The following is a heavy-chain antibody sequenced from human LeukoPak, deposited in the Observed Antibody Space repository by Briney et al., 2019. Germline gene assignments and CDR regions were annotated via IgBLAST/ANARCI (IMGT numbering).Heavy chain of an antibody. CDR3: ANRMSF. CDR2: IYSGGNP. V-gene: IGHV3-53*04. D-gene: IGHD3-10*01. CDR1: GVNVSSDY. Sequence: GGSLRLSCAASGVNVSSDYMSWVRQAPGKGLEWVSLIYSGGNPYYADSVKGRFTIYRHNTKNTLYLQMTNLSTEDTAIYYCANRMSFGGPGTLVTVSS. J-gene: IGHJ4*02.